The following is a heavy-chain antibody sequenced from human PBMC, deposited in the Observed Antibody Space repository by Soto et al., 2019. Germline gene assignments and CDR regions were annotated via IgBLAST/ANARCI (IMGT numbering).Heavy chain of an antibody. CDR2: INSDGTNT. CDR1: GFTFSTYW. D-gene: IGHD1-7*01. V-gene: IGHV3-74*01. Sequence: EVQLVESGGGLVQPGGSLRLSCTASGFTFSTYWMHWVRQAPGKGLVWVSRINSDGTNTHYADAVRGRFTISRDNAKNTLYLQMKSLRAEDTAVYYWGPRWNFNNWFDPWGQGTLVTVSS. CDR3: GPRWNFNNWFDP. J-gene: IGHJ5*02.